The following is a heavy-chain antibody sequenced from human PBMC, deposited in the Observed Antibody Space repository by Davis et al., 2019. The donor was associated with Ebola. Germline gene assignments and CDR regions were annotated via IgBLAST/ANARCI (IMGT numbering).Heavy chain of an antibody. CDR2: SSDNGGRT. V-gene: IGHV3-23*01. CDR3: AGGRGWYYFDY. J-gene: IGHJ4*02. CDR1: GFSFSSFA. D-gene: IGHD6-19*01. Sequence: PGGSLRLSCAASGFSFSSFAMSWVRQAPGKGLEWVSASSDNGGRTYYADSVRGRFTISRDNSKNTLYLQMNSLRAEDTAVYYCAGGRGWYYFDYWGQGTLVTVSS.